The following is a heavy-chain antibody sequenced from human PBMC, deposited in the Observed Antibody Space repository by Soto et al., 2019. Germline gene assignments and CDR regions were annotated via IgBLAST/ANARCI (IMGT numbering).Heavy chain of an antibody. D-gene: IGHD3-10*01. CDR3: ARHNYGSGSTYFDY. J-gene: IGHJ4*02. Sequence: SETLSLTCLVSGDSINSFSDYWAWIRQPPGKGPEWIASIESSGPTFYNPSLKSRVFISVDTSKNQFSLKVNSMTAADTVVYYCARHNYGSGSTYFDYWGQGTLVTVSS. CDR2: IESSGPT. V-gene: IGHV4-39*01. CDR1: GDSINSFSDY.